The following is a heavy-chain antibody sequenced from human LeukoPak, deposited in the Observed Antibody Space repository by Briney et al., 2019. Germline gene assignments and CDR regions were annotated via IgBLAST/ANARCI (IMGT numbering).Heavy chain of an antibody. Sequence: GGSLRLSCTASGFSFSSYWMSWVRQTPEKGLEFVANINQDGSVTNYVDSLKGRCTISRDNAKKSLYLEIRSMRADDTALYYCARDPGSSSFDLWGQGTLVTVSS. V-gene: IGHV3-7*01. D-gene: IGHD6-13*01. CDR2: INQDGSVT. J-gene: IGHJ4*02. CDR1: GFSFSSYW. CDR3: ARDPGSSSFDL.